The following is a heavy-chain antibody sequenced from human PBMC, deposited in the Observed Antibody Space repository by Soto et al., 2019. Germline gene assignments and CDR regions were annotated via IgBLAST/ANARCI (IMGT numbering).Heavy chain of an antibody. Sequence: GESLKISCMGSGYTFTSYWIGWVRQMPGEGLEWMGVIYPSDSDIRYSPSFQGKVTISADKSITTAYLQWRSLKAADTAMYYCVRSGTSSGRFSDYWGQGTLVTVS. J-gene: IGHJ4*02. CDR1: GYTFTSYW. CDR2: IYPSDSDI. CDR3: VRSGTSSGRFSDY. V-gene: IGHV5-51*01. D-gene: IGHD2-15*01.